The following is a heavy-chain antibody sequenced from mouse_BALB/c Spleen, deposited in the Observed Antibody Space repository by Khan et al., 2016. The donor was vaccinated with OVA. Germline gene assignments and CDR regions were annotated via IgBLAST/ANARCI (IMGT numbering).Heavy chain of an antibody. CDR1: GYTFTSSV. D-gene: IGHD1-1*01. J-gene: IGHJ3*01. Sequence: EVQLQESGPEVVKPGASVKMSCKASGYTFTSSVMHWVKQKPGQGLEWIGYIYPYNDATKYNEKFSGKATLTSDKSSSTAYMELSSLTSEDSAVYLCAPVDTYYVSFAYWGQGTLVTVSA. CDR2: IYPYNDAT. V-gene: IGHV1S136*01. CDR3: APVDTYYVSFAY.